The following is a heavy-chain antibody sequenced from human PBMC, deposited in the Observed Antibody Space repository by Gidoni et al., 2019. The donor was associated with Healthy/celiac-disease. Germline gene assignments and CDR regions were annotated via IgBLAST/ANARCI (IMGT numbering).Heavy chain of an antibody. CDR3: ATPSVTTGGPGTYGMDV. Sequence: EVQLVQSGAEVKKPGATVKISCKVSGYTFTDYYMHWVQQAPGKGLEWMGLVDPEDGETIYAEKFQGRVTITADTSTDTAYMELSSLRSEDTAVYYCATPSVTTGGPGTYGMDVWGQGTTVTVSS. CDR2: VDPEDGET. J-gene: IGHJ6*02. V-gene: IGHV1-69-2*01. D-gene: IGHD4-4*01. CDR1: GYTFTDYY.